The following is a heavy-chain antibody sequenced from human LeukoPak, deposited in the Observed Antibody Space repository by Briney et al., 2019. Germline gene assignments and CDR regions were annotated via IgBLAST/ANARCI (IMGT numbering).Heavy chain of an antibody. V-gene: IGHV3-7*03. Sequence: GGSLRLSCAASGFTFSSYWMSWVRQAPGKGLEWVANIKQDGSEKYYVDSVKGRFTISRDNAKNSLYPQMNSLRAEDTAVYYCARAGNVLRYFDWLPDAFDIWGQGTMVTVSS. CDR3: ARAGNVLRYFDWLPDAFDI. CDR1: GFTFSSYW. J-gene: IGHJ3*02. CDR2: IKQDGSEK. D-gene: IGHD3-9*01.